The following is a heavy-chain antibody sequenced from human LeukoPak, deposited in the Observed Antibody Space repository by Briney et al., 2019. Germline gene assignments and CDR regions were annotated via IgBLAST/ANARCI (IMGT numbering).Heavy chain of an antibody. D-gene: IGHD2-2*02. Sequence: SETLSLTCTVSGGSISSYYWSWIRQPAGKGLDWIGRIYTSGSTNYNPSLKSRVTMSVDTSKHQFSLKLSSVTAADTAVYYCARDWVGYCSSTSCYNYWGQGTLVTVSS. V-gene: IGHV4-4*07. CDR3: ARDWVGYCSSTSCYNY. CDR2: IYTSGST. CDR1: GGSISSYY. J-gene: IGHJ4*02.